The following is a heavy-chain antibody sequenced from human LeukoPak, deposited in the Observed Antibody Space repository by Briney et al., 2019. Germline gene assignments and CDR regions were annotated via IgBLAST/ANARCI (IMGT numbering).Heavy chain of an antibody. CDR2: ISSDGSNI. V-gene: IGHV3-74*01. Sequence: GGSLRLSCAASGFTFSRYWMHWVRQDPAKGLVWFSRISSDGSNIIYADSVKGRFTISRDNAKNTLYLEMNSLRVEYTAVYYRPRDWGGYGPPSHHYWRQETLLTVSS. J-gene: IGHJ4*02. CDR1: GFTFSRYW. CDR3: PRDWGGYGPPSHHY. D-gene: IGHD3-16*01.